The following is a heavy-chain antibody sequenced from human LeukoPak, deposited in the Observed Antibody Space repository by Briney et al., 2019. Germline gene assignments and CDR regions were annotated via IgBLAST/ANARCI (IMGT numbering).Heavy chain of an antibody. Sequence: PSETLSLTCAVYGGSFSGYYWSWIRQPPGKGLEWIGEINHSGSTNYNPSLKSRVTISVDTSKNQSSLKLSSVTAADTAVYYCASSYFPAGVYYFDYWGQGTLVTVSS. D-gene: IGHD7-27*01. CDR2: INHSGST. CDR1: GGSFSGYY. V-gene: IGHV4-34*01. CDR3: ASSYFPAGVYYFDY. J-gene: IGHJ4*02.